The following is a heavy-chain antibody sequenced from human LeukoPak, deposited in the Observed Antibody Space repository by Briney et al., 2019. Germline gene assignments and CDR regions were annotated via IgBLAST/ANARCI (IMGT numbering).Heavy chain of an antibody. J-gene: IGHJ3*02. D-gene: IGHD5-18*01. V-gene: IGHV3-23*01. CDR1: GFTFSTCA. Sequence: GGSLRLSCAASGFTFSTCAINWVRQAPGKGLEWVSAISGSGSKTFYADSVKGRFTISRNNPKNTLYLQMNSLRPEDTAVYYCVKEPRGYSFSFDIWGQGTMVTVSS. CDR2: ISGSGSKT. CDR3: VKEPRGYSFSFDI.